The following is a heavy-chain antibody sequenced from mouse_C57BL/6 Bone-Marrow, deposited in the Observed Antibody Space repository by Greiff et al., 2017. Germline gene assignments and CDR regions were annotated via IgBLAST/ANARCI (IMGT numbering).Heavy chain of an antibody. V-gene: IGHV1-55*01. Sequence: QVQLQQPGAELVKPGASVKMSCKASGYTFTRYWITWVKQRPGQGLEWIGDIYPTSGRTNYNEKFKSKAILTVDTSSNTAYMQLSSLTSENSAVFYGARSGPLGRSFDDWGQGTTLTVSS. D-gene: IGHD4-1*01. J-gene: IGHJ2*01. CDR2: IYPTSGRT. CDR3: ARSGPLGRSFDD. CDR1: GYTFTRYW.